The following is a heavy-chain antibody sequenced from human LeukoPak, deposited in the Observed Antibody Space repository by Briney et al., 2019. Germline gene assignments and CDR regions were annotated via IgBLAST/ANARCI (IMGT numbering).Heavy chain of an antibody. V-gene: IGHV3-23*01. J-gene: IGHJ6*02. Sequence: GGSLRLSCAASGFIFSDYAMAWVRQAPGEGLEWVSGISASGSRTYYADSVKGRFTLSRDKSKNTLFLQMNSLRAEDTAVYYCAKAQGYCGGETCQYAVDVWGQGTTVTVSS. CDR3: AKAQGYCGGETCQYAVDV. CDR2: ISASGSRT. D-gene: IGHD2-21*01. CDR1: GFIFSDYA.